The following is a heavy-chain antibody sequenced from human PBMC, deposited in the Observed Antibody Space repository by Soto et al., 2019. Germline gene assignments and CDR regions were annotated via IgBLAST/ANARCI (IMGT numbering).Heavy chain of an antibody. CDR3: GRGVEVWFGDPNWFDP. CDR2: INSDGSSI. J-gene: IGHJ5*02. CDR1: GFTFSSYW. D-gene: IGHD3-10*01. V-gene: IGHV3-74*03. Sequence: EVQLVESGGGLVQPGGSLRLSCAASGFTFSSYWMHWVRQAPGKGLVWVSRINSDGSSITYADSVKGRFAISRDNAKNXLYLQMNSLRAEDTAVYYCGRGVEVWFGDPNWFDPWGQGTLVTVSS.